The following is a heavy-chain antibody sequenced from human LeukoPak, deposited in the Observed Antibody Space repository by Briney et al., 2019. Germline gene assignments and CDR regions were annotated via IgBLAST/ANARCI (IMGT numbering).Heavy chain of an antibody. Sequence: ASVKVSCKASGYTFTSYDINWVRQAPGKGLEWMGGFDPEDGETIYAQKFQGRVTMTEDTSTDTAYMELSSLRSEDTAVYYCASGYQWLVSWGQGTLVTVSS. CDR3: ASGYQWLVS. CDR1: GYTFTSYD. CDR2: FDPEDGET. D-gene: IGHD6-19*01. J-gene: IGHJ5*02. V-gene: IGHV1-24*01.